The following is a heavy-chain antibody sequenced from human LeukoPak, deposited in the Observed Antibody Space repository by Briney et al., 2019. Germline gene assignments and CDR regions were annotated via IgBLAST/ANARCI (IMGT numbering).Heavy chain of an antibody. V-gene: IGHV3-9*01. CDR3: IKDCGNTTDAIDF. Sequence: SLRLSCAPSGFPFDDYAMHWVRQAPGKDLEWVSGIRWSSDSIGYADFVRGGFTISRATAKKSLYLQMNSPTAEDTALYYCIKDCGNTTDAIDFWGQGTMVTVSS. J-gene: IGHJ4*02. CDR1: GFPFDDYA. CDR2: IRWSSDSI. D-gene: IGHD2-2*01.